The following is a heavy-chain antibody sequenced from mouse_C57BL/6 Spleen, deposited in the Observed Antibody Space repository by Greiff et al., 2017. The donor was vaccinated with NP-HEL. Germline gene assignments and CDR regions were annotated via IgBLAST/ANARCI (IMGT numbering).Heavy chain of an antibody. Sequence: EVMLVESGAELVRPGASVKLSCTASGFNIKDDYMHWVKQRPEQGLEWIGWIDPENGDTEYASKFQGKATITADTSSNTAYLQLSSLTSEDTAVYYCTTGSGYETYWGQGTLVTVSA. CDR1: GFNIKDDY. V-gene: IGHV14-4*01. J-gene: IGHJ3*01. CDR2: IDPENGDT. CDR3: TTGSGYETY. D-gene: IGHD3-2*02.